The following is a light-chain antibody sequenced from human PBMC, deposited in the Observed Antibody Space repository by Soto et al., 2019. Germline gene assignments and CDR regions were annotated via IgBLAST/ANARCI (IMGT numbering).Light chain of an antibody. J-gene: IGLJ3*02. CDR3: GTWDNSLSAGV. CDR2: END. V-gene: IGLV1-51*02. Sequence: QSVLTQPPSVSAAPGQKVTITCSGSSSNIGINTVAWYQQLPGTAPKLLIYENDKRPSGIPDRFSGSKSGTSATLGITGLQTGDEADYYCGTWDNSLSAGVFGGGTKVTVL. CDR1: SSNIGINT.